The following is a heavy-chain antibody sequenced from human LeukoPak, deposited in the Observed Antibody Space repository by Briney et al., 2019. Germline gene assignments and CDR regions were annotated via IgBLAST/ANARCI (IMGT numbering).Heavy chain of an antibody. CDR3: ARDPRSRGYYYGSGTAFDI. Sequence: SETLSLTCTASGGSISSGDYYWSWIRQPPGKGLEWIGYIYYSGSTYYNPSLKSRVTISVDTSKNQFSLKLSSVTAADTAVYYCARDPRSRGYYYGSGTAFDIWGQGTMVTVSS. CDR2: IYYSGST. V-gene: IGHV4-30-4*01. J-gene: IGHJ3*02. CDR1: GGSISSGDYY. D-gene: IGHD3-10*01.